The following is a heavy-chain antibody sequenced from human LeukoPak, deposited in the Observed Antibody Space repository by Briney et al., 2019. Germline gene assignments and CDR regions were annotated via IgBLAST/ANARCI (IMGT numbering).Heavy chain of an antibody. V-gene: IGHV4-39*07. D-gene: IGHD3-3*01. J-gene: IGHJ4*02. CDR2: IFYRGTT. CDR1: GGSISTSNYY. CDR3: ASTPDFWSGYFDY. Sequence: SETLSLTCSVSGGSISTSNYYWGWIRQPPGKGLEWIATIFYRGTTNYNPSLRGRVTISVDTSKNQFSLKLSSVTAADTAVYYCASTPDFWSGYFDYWGQGTLVTVSS.